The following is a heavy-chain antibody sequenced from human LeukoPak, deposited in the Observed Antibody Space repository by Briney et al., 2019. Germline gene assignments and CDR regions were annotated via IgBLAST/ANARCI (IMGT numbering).Heavy chain of an antibody. CDR1: GASISSRSYY. J-gene: IGHJ5*02. Sequence: SETLSLTCTVSGASISSRSYYWGWVRQPPGKGLEWIGSIYHTGSTYYNPSLKSRLTISVDTSKNQFSLKLSSVTAADTALYYCARGSTYYCTNGVCPPDGAWFDPWGQGTLVTVSS. CDR3: ARGSTYYCTNGVCPPDGAWFDP. CDR2: IYHTGST. D-gene: IGHD2-8*01. V-gene: IGHV4-39*07.